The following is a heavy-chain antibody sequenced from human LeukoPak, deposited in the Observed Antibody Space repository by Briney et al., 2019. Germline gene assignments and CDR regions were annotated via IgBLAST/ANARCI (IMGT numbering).Heavy chain of an antibody. D-gene: IGHD1-26*01. V-gene: IGHV3-74*01. Sequence: GGSLRLSCAASGFTFSSYWMHWVRQPPAKGLGWVSRINSDGSSTSYADSVKGRFPISRDNANHPLYLQMNRLRAHDTVVYYCARRGPGGLDSWGQGTLVTVSS. CDR2: INSDGSST. CDR3: ARRGPGGLDS. J-gene: IGHJ4*02. CDR1: GFTFSSYW.